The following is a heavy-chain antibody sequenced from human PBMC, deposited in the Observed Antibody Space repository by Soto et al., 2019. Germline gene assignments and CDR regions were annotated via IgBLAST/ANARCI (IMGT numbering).Heavy chain of an antibody. CDR3: ARVRAQERDYYYGMDV. Sequence: GGSLRLSCAASGFTFSSYNMNWVRQAPGKGLEWVSYISSSSSTIYYADSVKGRFTISRDNAKNSLYLQMNSLRDEDTAVYYCARVRAQERDYYYGMDVWGQGTTVTVSS. CDR1: GFTFSSYN. D-gene: IGHD1-26*01. CDR2: ISSSSSTI. V-gene: IGHV3-48*02. J-gene: IGHJ6*02.